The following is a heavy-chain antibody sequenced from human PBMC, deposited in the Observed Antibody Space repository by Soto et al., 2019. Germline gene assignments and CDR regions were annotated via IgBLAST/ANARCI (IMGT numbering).Heavy chain of an antibody. V-gene: IGHV4-39*01. CDR2: IYYSGST. Sequence: ETLSLTCTVSGGSISSSSYYWGWIRQPPGKGLEWIGSIYYSGSTYYNPSLKSRVTISVDTSKNQISLELSCVTAADTAVYNCASSTELLCVYIVYQLPTLFDYRGPRSLVTRSS. D-gene: IGHD5-12*01. J-gene: IGHJ4*02. CDR3: ASSTELLCVYIVYQLPTLFDY. CDR1: GGSISSSSYY.